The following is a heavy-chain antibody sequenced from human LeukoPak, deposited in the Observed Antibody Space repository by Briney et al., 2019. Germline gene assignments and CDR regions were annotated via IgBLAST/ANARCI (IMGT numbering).Heavy chain of an antibody. D-gene: IGHD4-11*01. CDR3: ARDIRTLEHSDYYGWFDP. V-gene: IGHV3-23*01. CDR1: GFTSGGYG. CDR2: ISAHGRNT. Sequence: GGSLRLSCAVSGFTSGGYGMGWVRQGPGKGLEWVSSISAHGRNTYYADSVKGRFTMSRDNSNNMVYFQITMLTVDATAVFYFARDIRTLEHSDYYGWFDPWGQGTLVTVSS. J-gene: IGHJ5*02.